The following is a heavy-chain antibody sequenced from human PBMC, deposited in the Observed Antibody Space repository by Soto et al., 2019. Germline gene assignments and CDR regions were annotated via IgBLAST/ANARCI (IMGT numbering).Heavy chain of an antibody. D-gene: IGHD6-25*01. J-gene: IGHJ4*02. Sequence: PGGFLRLSCTASGFTFSNYAMSWVRQAPGMGLEWVSTISDSGVNTFFGDSMKDRFTISRDNSKSTVYLQLNTVRAEDTAIYYCARAIGADFFDYWGQGTLVTVSS. CDR2: ISDSGVNT. CDR1: GFTFSNYA. V-gene: IGHV3-23*01. CDR3: ARAIGADFFDY.